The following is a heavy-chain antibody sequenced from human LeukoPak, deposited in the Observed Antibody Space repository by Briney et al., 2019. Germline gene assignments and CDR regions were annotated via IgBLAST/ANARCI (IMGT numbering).Heavy chain of an antibody. CDR3: ARVFSLYYYGSGRPLSAGWFDP. D-gene: IGHD3-10*01. CDR1: AASFISSSHH. V-gene: IGHV4-30-4*01. J-gene: IGHJ5*02. Sequence: SETLSLTCTVSAASFISSSHHWSWIRQPPGKGLEWIGYIYYSGSTYYNPSLKSRVTTSVDTSKNQFSLKLSSVTAADTAVYYCARVFSLYYYGSGRPLSAGWFDPWGQGTLVTVSS. CDR2: IYYSGST.